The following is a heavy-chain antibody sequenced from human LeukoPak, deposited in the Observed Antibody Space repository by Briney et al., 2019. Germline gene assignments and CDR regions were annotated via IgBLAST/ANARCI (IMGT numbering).Heavy chain of an antibody. J-gene: IGHJ2*01. Sequence: GGSLRLSCAASGFTFSNAWMSWVRQAPGKGLEWVGRIKSKTDGGTTDYAAPVKGRFTISRDDSKNTLSLQMNSLTTEDTAVYYCTTVSSTFLWYFDLWGRGTLVTVSS. V-gene: IGHV3-15*01. CDR2: IKSKTDGGTT. D-gene: IGHD5/OR15-5a*01. CDR1: GFTFSNAW. CDR3: TTVSSTFLWYFDL.